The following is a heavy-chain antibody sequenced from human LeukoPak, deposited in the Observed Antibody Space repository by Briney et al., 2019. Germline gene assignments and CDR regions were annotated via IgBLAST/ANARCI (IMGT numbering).Heavy chain of an antibody. V-gene: IGHV4-59*08. D-gene: IGHD2-2*01. CDR1: GGSISSYY. CDR3: ARPQGYCSRTSCYHWFDP. J-gene: IGHJ5*02. CDR2: IYYSGST. Sequence: AETLSLTCTVSGGSISSYYWSWIRQPPGKGLEGIGYIYYSGSTNYNPSLKSRVTISVDPSKHQFYLKLSSVTAADTAVHYCARPQGYCSRTSCYHWFDPWGQGTLVTVSS.